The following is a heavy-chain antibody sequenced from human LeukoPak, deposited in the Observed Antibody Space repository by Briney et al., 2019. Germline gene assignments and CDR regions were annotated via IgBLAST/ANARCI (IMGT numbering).Heavy chain of an antibody. CDR3: ARDKRDTMVRGVQIDY. D-gene: IGHD3-10*01. CDR2: IYYSGST. J-gene: IGHJ4*02. CDR1: GGSISNYY. V-gene: IGHV4-39*07. Sequence: SETLSLTCTVSGGSISNYYWGWIRQPPGKGLEWIGSIYYSGSTYYNPSLKSRVTISVDTSKNQFSLKLSSVTAADTAVYYCARDKRDTMVRGVQIDYWGQGTLVTVSS.